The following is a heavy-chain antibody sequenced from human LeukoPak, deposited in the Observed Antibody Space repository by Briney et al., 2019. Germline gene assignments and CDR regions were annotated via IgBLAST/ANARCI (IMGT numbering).Heavy chain of an antibody. V-gene: IGHV1-8*01. J-gene: IGHJ5*02. CDR2: MYPISGRT. CDR1: GYTFTSYD. CDR3: AIAMRNKWVDR. Sequence: GASVTVSCKASGYTFTSYDINWVRQATGQGLEWMGWMYPISGRTCYAQKFQGRVKMSRNTCRSTAYIELSSLGSGDTGVYDCAIAMRNKWVDRWGQGTLVTVSS.